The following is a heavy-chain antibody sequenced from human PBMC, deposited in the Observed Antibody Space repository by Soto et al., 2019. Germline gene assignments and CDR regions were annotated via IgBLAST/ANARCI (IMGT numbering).Heavy chain of an antibody. Sequence: QVQLVQSGAEVKKPGASVKVSCKASGYTFTSYGINWVRQAPGQGLEWMGWISAYNGNTNYAEKLQGRVTMTTDTPTSTAYVELRNLKYDDTAVYYYAGGNAMETGSYWGQGTLVTVSS. J-gene: IGHJ4*02. D-gene: IGHD1-1*01. V-gene: IGHV1-18*01. CDR3: AGGNAMETGSY. CDR1: GYTFTSYG. CDR2: ISAYNGNT.